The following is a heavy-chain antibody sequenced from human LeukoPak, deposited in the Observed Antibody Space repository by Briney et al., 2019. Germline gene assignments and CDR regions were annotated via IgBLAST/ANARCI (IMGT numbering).Heavy chain of an antibody. V-gene: IGHV4-4*07. CDR2: IYTSGST. CDR1: GGSFSGYY. Sequence: SETLSLTCAVYGGSFSGYYWSWIRQPAGKGLEWIGRIYTSGSTNYNPSLKSRVTMSVDTSKNQFSLKLSSVTAADTAVYYCARDEHDYSNYGATFDYWGQGTLVTVSS. J-gene: IGHJ4*02. CDR3: ARDEHDYSNYGATFDY. D-gene: IGHD4-4*01.